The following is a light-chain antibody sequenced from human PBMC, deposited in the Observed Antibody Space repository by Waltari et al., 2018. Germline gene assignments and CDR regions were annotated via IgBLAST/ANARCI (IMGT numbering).Light chain of an antibody. CDR1: SEHSAYA. V-gene: IGLV4-69*01. J-gene: IGLJ2*01. CDR2: IDGGGGH. Sequence: QLAVTQSPSASASLGASVKLTCTLSSEHSAYAIAWHQHQPEKSPRFLMKIDGGGGHTKADGTPDRFSGCSCGAERYLTIASLQYEDEAAYYCQTWDPDTVVFGGGTKLTV. CDR3: QTWDPDTVV.